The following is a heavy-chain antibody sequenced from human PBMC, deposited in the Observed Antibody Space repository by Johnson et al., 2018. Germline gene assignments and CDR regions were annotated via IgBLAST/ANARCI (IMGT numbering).Heavy chain of an antibody. CDR1: GFTFEDYA. J-gene: IGHJ6*03. Sequence: VQLVQSGGGLVQPGRSLRLSCVASGFTFEDYAMHWVRQVPGKGLEWVSGISWNSVKIGYADSVKGRFTISRDNAKNSLYLQMNNLKAEDTALYYCAKDMVRGVYYYYYYMDVWGKGTTVTVSS. CDR2: ISWNSVKI. V-gene: IGHV3-9*01. CDR3: AKDMVRGVYYYYYYMDV. D-gene: IGHD3-10*01.